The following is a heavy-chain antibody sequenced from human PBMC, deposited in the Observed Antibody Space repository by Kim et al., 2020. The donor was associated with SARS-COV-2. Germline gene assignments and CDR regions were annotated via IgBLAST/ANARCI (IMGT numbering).Heavy chain of an antibody. J-gene: IGHJ4*02. D-gene: IGHD3-16*01. Sequence: YYVDSVKGRCTTSRDNAKRSLFLQMNSLRAEDTAFYFCARGRVRGTYSDYWGQGTLVTVSS. V-gene: IGHV3-7*01. CDR3: ARGRVRGTYSDY.